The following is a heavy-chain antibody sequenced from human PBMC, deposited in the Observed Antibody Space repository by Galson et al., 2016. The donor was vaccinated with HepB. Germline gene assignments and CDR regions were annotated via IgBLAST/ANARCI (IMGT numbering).Heavy chain of an antibody. CDR1: GYTFTSYF. V-gene: IGHV1-46*01. Sequence: SVKVSCKASGYTFTSYFMHWVRQAPGQGLEWMGIINPSGGSTSYAQKFQGRVTMTRDTSTSTVYMELSSRRSEDTAVYYCARDRHYYGSGSYPSRYFDYWGQGTLVTVSS. CDR2: INPSGGST. CDR3: ARDRHYYGSGSYPSRYFDY. D-gene: IGHD3-10*01. J-gene: IGHJ4*02.